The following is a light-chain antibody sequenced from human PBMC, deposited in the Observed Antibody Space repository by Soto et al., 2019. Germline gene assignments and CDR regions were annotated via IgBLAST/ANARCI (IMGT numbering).Light chain of an antibody. CDR1: QSVSSY. CDR2: DAS. J-gene: IGKJ3*01. Sequence: EIVLTQSPATLSLSPGERATLSCRASQSVSSYLAWCQQKPGQAPRLLIYDASNRATGIPARFSGSGSGTDFTLTISSLEPEDFAVYYCQHRRNWPFTLGPGTKVDIK. CDR3: QHRRNWPFT. V-gene: IGKV3-11*01.